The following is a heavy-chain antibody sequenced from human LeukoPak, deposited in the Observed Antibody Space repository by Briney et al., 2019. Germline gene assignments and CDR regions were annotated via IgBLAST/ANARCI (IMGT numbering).Heavy chain of an antibody. CDR3: ARGFYSSNWYFDL. Sequence: SETLSLTCTVYGGSFSDHYRNWIRQPPGKGLEWIGEINHSGTTNYNPSLKSRVTISVDTSKNQFSLKLSSVTAADTAMYYCARGFYSSNWYFDLWGRGTLVTVSS. V-gene: IGHV4-34*01. J-gene: IGHJ2*01. CDR1: GGSFSDHY. D-gene: IGHD4-11*01. CDR2: INHSGTT.